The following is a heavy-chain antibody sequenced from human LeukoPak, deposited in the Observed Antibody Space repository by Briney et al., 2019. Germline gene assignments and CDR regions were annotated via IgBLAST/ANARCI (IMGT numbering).Heavy chain of an antibody. CDR2: ISYDGSNK. Sequence: GGSLRLSCAASGFTFSSYAMHWVRQAPGKGLEWVAVISYDGSNKYYADSVKGRFTISRDNSKNTLYLQMNSLRAEDTAVYYRARDPPKWGYWGQGTLVTVSS. V-gene: IGHV3-30-3*01. J-gene: IGHJ4*02. CDR1: GFTFSSYA. CDR3: ARDPPKWGY. D-gene: IGHD1-26*01.